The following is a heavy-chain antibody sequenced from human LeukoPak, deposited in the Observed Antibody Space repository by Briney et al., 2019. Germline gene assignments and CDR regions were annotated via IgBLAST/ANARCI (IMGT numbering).Heavy chain of an antibody. J-gene: IGHJ4*02. Sequence: SETLSLTCTVSGGSINTYFWSWIRQPPGKGLEWIGYISYTATTNYNPSIKSRLTMSVDTSENQFSLKLSSVAAADTAVYYCARHSRTYYDFDYWGQGTLVTVSS. V-gene: IGHV4-59*08. CDR3: ARHSRTYYDFDY. CDR1: GGSINTYF. D-gene: IGHD2/OR15-2a*01. CDR2: ISYTATT.